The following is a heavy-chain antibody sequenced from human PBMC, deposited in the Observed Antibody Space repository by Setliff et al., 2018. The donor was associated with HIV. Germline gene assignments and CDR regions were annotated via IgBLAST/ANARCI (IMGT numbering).Heavy chain of an antibody. CDR2: IKSKTDRETT. J-gene: IGHJ4*02. CDR1: GFTFSNAW. Sequence: GGSLRLSCTASGFTFSNAWMTWVRQAPGKGLEWLGRIKSKTDRETTDYGAPAKGRFIVSRDNAKNSLYLQMHSLRAEDTAVYYCVRDLDYWGQGTLVTVSS. V-gene: IGHV3-15*01. CDR3: VRDLDY.